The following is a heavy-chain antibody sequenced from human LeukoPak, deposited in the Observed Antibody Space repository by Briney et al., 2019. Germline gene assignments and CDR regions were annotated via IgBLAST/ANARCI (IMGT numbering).Heavy chain of an antibody. CDR1: GGSFSGYY. V-gene: IGHV4-34*01. CDR3: ARGNSSSSWGYYYYYYGMDV. J-gene: IGHJ6*02. Sequence: SETLSLTCAVSGGSFSGYYWSWIRQPPGKGLEWIGEINHSGSTNYNPSLTSRVTISVDTSKNQFSLKLSSVTAADTAVYYCARGNSSSSWGYYYYYYGMDVWGQGTTVTVSS. D-gene: IGHD6-13*01. CDR2: INHSGST.